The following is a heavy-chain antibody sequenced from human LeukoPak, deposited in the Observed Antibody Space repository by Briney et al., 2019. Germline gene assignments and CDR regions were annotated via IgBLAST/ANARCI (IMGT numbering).Heavy chain of an antibody. CDR1: GFTFSSYT. CDR2: ISSSSSHI. V-gene: IGHV3-21*01. Sequence: GGSLRLSCAASGFTFSSYTMNWVRQAPGKGLEWASFISSSSSHIYYADSVKGRFTISRDNAKNSLYLQMNSLRAEDTAVYYCARVVPGTGFFYWGQGTLVTVSS. CDR3: ARVVPGTGFFY. D-gene: IGHD2-8*02. J-gene: IGHJ4*02.